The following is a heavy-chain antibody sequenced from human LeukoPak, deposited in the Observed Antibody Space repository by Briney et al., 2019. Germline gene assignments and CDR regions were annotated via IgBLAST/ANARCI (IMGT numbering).Heavy chain of an antibody. CDR3: ARAHSSSPTYNWFDP. CDR2: IYTSGST. CDR1: GGSISSYY. D-gene: IGHD6-13*01. Sequence: SETLSLTCTVSGGSISSYYWSWIRQPAGKGLEWIGRIYTSGSTNYNPSLKSRVTISVDTSKNQFSLKLSSVTAADTAVYYCARAHSSSPTYNWFDPWGQGTLVTVSS. V-gene: IGHV4-4*07. J-gene: IGHJ5*02.